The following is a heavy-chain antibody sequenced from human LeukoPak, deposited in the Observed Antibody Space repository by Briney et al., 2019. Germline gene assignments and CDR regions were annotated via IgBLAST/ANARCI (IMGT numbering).Heavy chain of an antibody. J-gene: IGHJ4*02. CDR3: ARHRTSRITHFDY. CDR1: GGSISSYY. CDR2: IYYSGST. D-gene: IGHD3-16*01. Sequence: PSETLSLTCTVSGGSISSYYWSWIRQPPVKGLEWIGYIYYSGSTNYNPSLKSRVTISVDTSKNQFSLKLSSVTAADTAVYYCARHRTSRITHFDYWGQGTLVTVSS. V-gene: IGHV4-59*08.